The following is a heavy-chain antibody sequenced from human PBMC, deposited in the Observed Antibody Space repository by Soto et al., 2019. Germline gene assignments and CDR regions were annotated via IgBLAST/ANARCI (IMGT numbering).Heavy chain of an antibody. Sequence: SETLSLTCTVSGGSISSYYWSWIRQPPGKGLEWIGYIYYSGSTNYNPSLKSRVTISVDTSKNQFSLKLSSVTAADTAVYYCARTRAAAGPVYDAFDIWGQGTMVTLSS. CDR3: ARTRAAAGPVYDAFDI. D-gene: IGHD6-13*01. V-gene: IGHV4-59*01. CDR2: IYYSGST. J-gene: IGHJ3*02. CDR1: GGSISSYY.